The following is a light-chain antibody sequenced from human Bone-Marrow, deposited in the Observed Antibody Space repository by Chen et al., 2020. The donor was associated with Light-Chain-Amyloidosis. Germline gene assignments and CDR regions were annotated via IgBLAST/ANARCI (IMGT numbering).Light chain of an antibody. J-gene: IGKJ1*01. V-gene: IGKV2-28*01. CDR3: MQPLQTPRT. CDR2: LGS. Sequence: DIVMTQSPLSLPVTPGEPASISCRSSQSLLDSNGYNYLDWYLQKPGESPQLLIYLGSNRASGVPDRFSGSGAGTDFTLKISRVEAGDVGVYYCMQPLQTPRTCGQGTKVEIK. CDR1: QSLLDSNGYNY.